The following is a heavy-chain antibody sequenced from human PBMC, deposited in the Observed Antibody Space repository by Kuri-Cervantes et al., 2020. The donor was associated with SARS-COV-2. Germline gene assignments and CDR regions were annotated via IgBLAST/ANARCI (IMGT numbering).Heavy chain of an antibody. Sequence: GESLKISCAASGFTFSSYAMSWVRQAPGKGLEWVSVIYSGGSSTYYADSVKGRFTISRDNSKNTLYLQMNSLRAEDTAVYYCARKRNNYDFWSGPIYYFDYWGQGTLVTVSS. J-gene: IGHJ4*02. CDR1: GFTFSSYA. D-gene: IGHD3-3*01. CDR3: ARKRNNYDFWSGPIYYFDY. V-gene: IGHV3-23*03. CDR2: IYSGGSST.